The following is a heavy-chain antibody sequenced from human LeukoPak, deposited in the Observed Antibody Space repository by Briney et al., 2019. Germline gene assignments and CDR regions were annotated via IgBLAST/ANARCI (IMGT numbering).Heavy chain of an antibody. CDR1: GFTFSSYE. CDR3: AELGMIGGV. CDR2: ISSSGSTI. Sequence: GGSLRLSCAASGFTFSSYEMNWVRQAPGKGLEWVSYISSSGSTIYYADSVKGRFTISRDSAKNSLYLQMNSLRAEDTAVYYCAELGMIGGVWGRGTTVTISS. V-gene: IGHV3-48*03. D-gene: IGHD3-10*02. J-gene: IGHJ6*04.